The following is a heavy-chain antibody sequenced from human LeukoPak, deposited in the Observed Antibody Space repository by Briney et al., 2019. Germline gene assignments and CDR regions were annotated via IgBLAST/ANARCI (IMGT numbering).Heavy chain of an antibody. J-gene: IGHJ4*02. CDR1: GYTFTSYD. CDR3: ARYSGYEQSVDY. V-gene: IGHV1-8*03. Sequence: GASVNVSCKASGYTFTSYDINWVRQATGQGLEWMGWMNPNSGNTGYAQKFQGRVTITRNTSISTAYMELSSLRSEDTAVYYCARYSGYEQSVDYWGQGTLVTVSS. CDR2: MNPNSGNT. D-gene: IGHD5-12*01.